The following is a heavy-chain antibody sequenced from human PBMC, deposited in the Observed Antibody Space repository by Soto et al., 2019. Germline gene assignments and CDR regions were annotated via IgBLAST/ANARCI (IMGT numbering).Heavy chain of an antibody. CDR3: ARGGSHSSDS. J-gene: IGHJ4*02. Sequence: EVQLVESGGNLVQPGGSLRLSCAASGFTFSDFWMSWVHRAPGRGLEWVANIKEDGSETYYVDSVEGRFTIARDNAKKSLYLQMNSLRAEDTALYYCARGGSHSSDSWGQGDVVTVSS. CDR1: GFTFSDFW. D-gene: IGHD1-26*01. V-gene: IGHV3-7*05. CDR2: IKEDGSET.